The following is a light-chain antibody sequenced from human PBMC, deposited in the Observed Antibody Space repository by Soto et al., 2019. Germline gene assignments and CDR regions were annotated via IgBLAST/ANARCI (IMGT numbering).Light chain of an antibody. Sequence: QSVLTQPPSVSGAPGQRVTISCTGNASNIGAGYEVHWYQQPPGKAPKLLISGHNIRPSGVPDRFFGPKSGTSASLAINGLQAEYEADYYCQSYDISLSGSGVFGGGTKVTVL. J-gene: IGLJ3*02. CDR3: QSYDISLSGSGV. CDR2: GHN. CDR1: ASNIGAGYE. V-gene: IGLV1-40*01.